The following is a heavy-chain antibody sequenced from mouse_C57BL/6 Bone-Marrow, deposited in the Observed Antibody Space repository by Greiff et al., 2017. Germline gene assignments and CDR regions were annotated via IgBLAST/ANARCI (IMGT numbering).Heavy chain of an antibody. Sequence: QVQLQQPGAELVKPGASVKLSCKASGYTFTSYWMHWVKQRPGQGLEWIGMIHPNSGSTNYNEKFKSKATLTVDKSSSTAYMQLSSLTSEDSAVYYCARASFTTRFAYWGQGTLVTVSA. J-gene: IGHJ3*01. D-gene: IGHD1-1*01. V-gene: IGHV1-64*01. CDR2: IHPNSGST. CDR1: GYTFTSYW. CDR3: ARASFTTRFAY.